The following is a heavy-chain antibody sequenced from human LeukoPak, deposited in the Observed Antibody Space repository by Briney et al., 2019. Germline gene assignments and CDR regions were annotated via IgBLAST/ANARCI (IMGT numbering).Heavy chain of an antibody. CDR1: GYSFTTYW. D-gene: IGHD2-15*01. CDR2: IYPADSTA. Sequence: GESLKISCKASGYSFTTYWIGWVRQVPGKGLEWVGIIYPADSTAKYSPSFQGQVTISVDKSISTAYLQWSRLEASDTAMYYCARGLRGYCSGGSCYSRLFDYWGQGTLVTVSS. J-gene: IGHJ4*02. CDR3: ARGLRGYCSGGSCYSRLFDY. V-gene: IGHV5-51*01.